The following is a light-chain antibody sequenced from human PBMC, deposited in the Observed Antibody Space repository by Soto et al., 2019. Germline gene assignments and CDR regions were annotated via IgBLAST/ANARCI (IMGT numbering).Light chain of an antibody. CDR1: QGISSR. Sequence: DIQMTQSPSTLSASVGDRVTMTCRASQGISSRLAWYQQKPGKAPKVLIYEASSLEGGVPSRFSGSGSGTEFTLTISSLQPDDSATYYCQQYNSFMYTFGQGTKLEIK. CDR3: QQYNSFMYT. CDR2: EAS. V-gene: IGKV1-5*03. J-gene: IGKJ2*01.